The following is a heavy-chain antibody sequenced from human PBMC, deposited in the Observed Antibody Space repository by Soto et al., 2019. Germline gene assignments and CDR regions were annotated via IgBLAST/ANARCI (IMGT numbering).Heavy chain of an antibody. CDR3: AKDQGSSWYLAPYIDY. D-gene: IGHD6-13*01. CDR1: GFTFSSYG. V-gene: IGHV3-30*18. J-gene: IGHJ4*02. Sequence: GGSLRLSCAASGFTFSSYGMHWVRQAPGKGLEWVAVISYDGSNKYYADSVKGRFTISRDNSKDTLYLQMNSLRAEDTAVYYCAKDQGSSWYLAPYIDYPGQGTLVTVSS. CDR2: ISYDGSNK.